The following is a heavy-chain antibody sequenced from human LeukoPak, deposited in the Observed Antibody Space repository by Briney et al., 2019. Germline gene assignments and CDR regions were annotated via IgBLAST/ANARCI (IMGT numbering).Heavy chain of an antibody. CDR3: AREAEWFPGPFDP. CDR2: IYPGDSDT. D-gene: IGHD3-3*01. Sequence: GASVKVSCKGSGYSFTSYWIGWVRQMPGKGLEWMGIIYPGDSDTRYSPSFQGQVTISADKSISTAYLQWSSLKASDTAMYYCAREAEWFPGPFDPWGQGTLVTVSS. CDR1: GYSFTSYW. J-gene: IGHJ5*02. V-gene: IGHV5-51*01.